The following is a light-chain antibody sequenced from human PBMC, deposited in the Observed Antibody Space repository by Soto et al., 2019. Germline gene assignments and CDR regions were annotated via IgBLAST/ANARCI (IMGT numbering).Light chain of an antibody. Sequence: QSVLTQSPSASASLGASVKLTCTLSSGHSSFAIAWHQQLPEKGPRYLMKVNTDGSHNKGDGIPDRFSGSSSGTERYLTISSLQSEDEADYYCQTWGTGIVFGGGTKVTVL. J-gene: IGLJ2*01. V-gene: IGLV4-69*01. CDR2: VNTDGSH. CDR3: QTWGTGIV. CDR1: SGHSSFA.